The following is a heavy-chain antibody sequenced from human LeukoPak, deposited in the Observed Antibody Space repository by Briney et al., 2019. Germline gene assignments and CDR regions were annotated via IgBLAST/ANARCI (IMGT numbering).Heavy chain of an antibody. CDR1: GFTFRTYA. V-gene: IGHV3-23*01. CDR3: AKRTMSAFDS. Sequence: GGSLRLSCTASGFTFRTYAMSWVRQAPGKGLEWLSGISGSGNGTYYADSVKGRFIISRDNSKNMVYLQMNSLTVEDTATYYCAKRTMSAFDSWGQGTLLIVSS. D-gene: IGHD5-24*01. J-gene: IGHJ4*02. CDR2: ISGSGNGT.